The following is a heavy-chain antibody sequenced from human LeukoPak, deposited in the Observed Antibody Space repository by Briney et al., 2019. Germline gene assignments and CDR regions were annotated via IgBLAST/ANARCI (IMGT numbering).Heavy chain of an antibody. CDR1: GFTFTSSA. D-gene: IGHD4-23*01. CDR2: IVVGSGNT. J-gene: IGHJ4*02. Sequence: ASVKVSCKASGFTFTSSAVQWVRQARGQRLEWIGWIVVGSGNTNYAQKFQERVTITRDMSTSTAYMELSSLRSEDTAVYYCAADMGGLRWRRGESFDYWGQGILVTVSS. V-gene: IGHV1-58*01. CDR3: AADMGGLRWRRGESFDY.